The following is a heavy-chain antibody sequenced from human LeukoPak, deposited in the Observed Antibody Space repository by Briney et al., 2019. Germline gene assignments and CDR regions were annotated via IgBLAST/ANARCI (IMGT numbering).Heavy chain of an antibody. V-gene: IGHV4-39*01. CDR2: IYYSGST. CDR3: ARHVEQLVDAFDI. CDR1: GGSISSSSYY. D-gene: IGHD6-13*01. J-gene: IGHJ3*02. Sequence: SETLSLTCTVSGGSISSSSYYWGWIRQPPGTGLEWIGSIYYSGSTYYNPSLKSRVTISVDTSKNQFSLKLSSVTAADTAVYYCARHVEQLVDAFDIWGQGTMVTVSS.